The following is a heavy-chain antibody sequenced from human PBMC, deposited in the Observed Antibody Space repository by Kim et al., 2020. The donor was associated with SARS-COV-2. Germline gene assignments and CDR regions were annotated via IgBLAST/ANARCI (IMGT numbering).Heavy chain of an antibody. CDR2: IYPGDSDT. CDR3: ARQRSGWYYDY. Sequence: GESLKISCKGSGYSFPTHWIAWVRQMPGKGLEWMGIIYPGDSDTRYSPSFQGQVTISSDMSINTAYLQWSSLKASDTTLYYCARQRSGWYYDYWGQGTLVTVSS. J-gene: IGHJ4*02. CDR1: GYSFPTHW. V-gene: IGHV5-51*01. D-gene: IGHD6-19*01.